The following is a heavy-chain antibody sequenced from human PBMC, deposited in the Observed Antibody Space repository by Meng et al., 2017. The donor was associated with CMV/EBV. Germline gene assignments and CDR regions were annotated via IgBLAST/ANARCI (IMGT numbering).Heavy chain of an antibody. D-gene: IGHD3-3*01. CDR3: ARDLFGVVSTHTYYYYGMDV. J-gene: IGHJ6*02. CDR2: IYSGGSST. V-gene: IGHV3-23*03. CDR1: GFTFSSYA. Sequence: GESLKISCAASGFTFSSYAMSWVRQAPGKGLEWVSVIYSGGSSTYYADSVKGRFTISRDNSKNTLYLQMNSLRAEDTAVYYCARDLFGVVSTHTYYYYGMDVWGQGTTVTVSS.